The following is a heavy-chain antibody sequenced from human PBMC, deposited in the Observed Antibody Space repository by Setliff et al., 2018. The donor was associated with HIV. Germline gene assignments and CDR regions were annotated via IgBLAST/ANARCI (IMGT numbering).Heavy chain of an antibody. CDR3: AREDYYYYGMDV. CDR1: ASSISSDYC. CDR2: THHSGST. V-gene: IGHV4-38-2*02. Sequence: LSLTCAVSASSISSDYCWGWIRQPPGKGLEWIGSTHHSGSTYYNPSLNSRVTISVDTSKNHFSLKLRSVTAADTAVYYCAREDYYYYGMDVWGQGTTVTVSS. J-gene: IGHJ6*02.